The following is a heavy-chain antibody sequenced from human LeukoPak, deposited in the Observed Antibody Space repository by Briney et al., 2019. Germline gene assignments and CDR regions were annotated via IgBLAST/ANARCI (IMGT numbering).Heavy chain of an antibody. V-gene: IGHV3-66*01. D-gene: IGHD3-22*01. CDR2: IYSGGST. Sequence: PGGSLRLSCAASGFTVSSNYMSWVRQAPGKGLEWVSIIYSGGSTYYADSVKGRFTISRDNSKNTLYLQMNSLRADDTAVYYCARDISSGYYDAFDIWGQGTMVTVSS. J-gene: IGHJ3*02. CDR1: GFTVSSNY. CDR3: ARDISSGYYDAFDI.